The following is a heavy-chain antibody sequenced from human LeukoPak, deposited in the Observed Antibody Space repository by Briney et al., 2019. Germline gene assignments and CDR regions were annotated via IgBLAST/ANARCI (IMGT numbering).Heavy chain of an antibody. V-gene: IGHV4-31*03. CDR2: IYYSGST. CDR1: GGSISSGGYY. Sequence: PSETLSLTCTVSGGSISSGGYYWSWIRQHPGKGLEWIEYIYYSGSTYYNPSLKSRVTISVDTSKNQFSLKLSSVTAADTAVYYCASVPTGDIKTAAFDIWGQGTMVTVSS. CDR3: ASVPTGDIKTAAFDI. D-gene: IGHD3-16*02. J-gene: IGHJ3*02.